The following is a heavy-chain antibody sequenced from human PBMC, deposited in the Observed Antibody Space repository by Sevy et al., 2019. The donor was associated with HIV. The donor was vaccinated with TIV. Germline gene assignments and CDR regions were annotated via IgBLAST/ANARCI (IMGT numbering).Heavy chain of an antibody. CDR2: IYYSGST. Sequence: SETLSLTCTVSGGSISSHYWSWIRQPPGKGLEWIGYIYYSGSTNYNPSLKSRVTISVDTSKNQFSLKLSSVTAADTAVYYCARGGRDGYNWDAFDIWGQGTMVIVSS. CDR3: ARGGRDGYNWDAFDI. CDR1: GGSISSHY. J-gene: IGHJ3*02. V-gene: IGHV4-59*11. D-gene: IGHD5-12*01.